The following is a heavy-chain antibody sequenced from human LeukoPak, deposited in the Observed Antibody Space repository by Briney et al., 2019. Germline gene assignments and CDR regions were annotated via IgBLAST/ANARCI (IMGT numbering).Heavy chain of an antibody. CDR3: ARENYYDSSGYYYQLDY. CDR1: GYTFTGYF. Sequence: ASVTVSCKASGYTFTGYFMRWVRQAPGQGLEWMGWINPNSGGTNYAQKFQDRVTMTRDTSISTAYMELSRLRSDDTAVYYCARENYYDSSGYYYQLDYWGQGTLVTVSS. J-gene: IGHJ4*02. D-gene: IGHD3-22*01. CDR2: INPNSGGT. V-gene: IGHV1-2*02.